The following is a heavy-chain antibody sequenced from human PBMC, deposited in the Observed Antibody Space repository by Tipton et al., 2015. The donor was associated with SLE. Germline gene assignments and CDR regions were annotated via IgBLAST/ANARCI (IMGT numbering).Heavy chain of an antibody. Sequence: TLSLTCAVYGGSFSGYYWSWIRQPPGKGLEWIGEINHSGSTNYNPSLKSRVTISVDTSKNQFSPKLSSVTAADTAVYYCACGYSYGYGYWGQGTLVTVSS. D-gene: IGHD5-18*01. CDR2: INHSGST. CDR1: GGSFSGYY. J-gene: IGHJ4*02. CDR3: ACGYSYGYGY. V-gene: IGHV4-34*01.